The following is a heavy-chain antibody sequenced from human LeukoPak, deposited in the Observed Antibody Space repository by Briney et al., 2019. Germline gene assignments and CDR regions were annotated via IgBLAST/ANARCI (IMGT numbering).Heavy chain of an antibody. CDR3: ARQPPGPPCFDF. J-gene: IGHJ4*02. CDR2: AYYSGST. V-gene: IGHV4-59*08. CDR1: GGSINSYS. Sequence: SETLSLTCAVSGGSINSYSWSWIPQPPGKGLEWIGCAYYSGSTHYNPSLKSRVSISMDTSKNQFSLNLTSVTAADTAVYYCARQPPGPPCFDFWGQGTLVTVSS.